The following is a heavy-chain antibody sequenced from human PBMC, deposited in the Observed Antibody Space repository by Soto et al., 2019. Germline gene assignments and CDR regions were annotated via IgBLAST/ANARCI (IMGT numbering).Heavy chain of an antibody. CDR1: GFTFSNYS. D-gene: IGHD2-2*01. Sequence: PGGSLRLSCGASGFTFSNYSMSWVRQAPGKGLEWVSAITGSDGNTYYADSVKGRFTISRDNSKNTLYLQMNSLRADDTAVYYCAKTVSTTWAFDYWGQGTLVTVSS. J-gene: IGHJ4*02. CDR2: ITGSDGNT. CDR3: AKTVSTTWAFDY. V-gene: IGHV3-23*01.